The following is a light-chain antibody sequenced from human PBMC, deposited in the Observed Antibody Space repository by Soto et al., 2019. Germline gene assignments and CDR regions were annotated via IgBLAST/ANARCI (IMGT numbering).Light chain of an antibody. CDR1: QSVLYSSNNRNY. J-gene: IGKJ4*01. CDR2: WAS. Sequence: DIVMTQSPDSLAVSLGERATINCKSSQSVLYSSNNRNYLAWYQQKVGQPPKLLIYWASARESGVTDRFSGSGSGTDFTLTISTLQAEDVAVYYCQQYYATPLTFGGGTKVEIK. V-gene: IGKV4-1*01. CDR3: QQYYATPLT.